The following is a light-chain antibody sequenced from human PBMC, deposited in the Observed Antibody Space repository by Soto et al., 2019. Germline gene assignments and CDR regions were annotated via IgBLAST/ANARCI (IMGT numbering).Light chain of an antibody. CDR1: SSNIGRDH. CDR3: GTWDNNLSAWV. Sequence: QSVLTQPPSVSAAPGQTVSISCSGSSSNIGRDHVSWYQHLPGTAPKLLIYEDSQRPSGIPDRFSGSKSDTSATLGITGVQTGDEADYYCGTWDNNLSAWVFGGGTKLTVL. V-gene: IGLV1-51*01. CDR2: EDS. J-gene: IGLJ3*02.